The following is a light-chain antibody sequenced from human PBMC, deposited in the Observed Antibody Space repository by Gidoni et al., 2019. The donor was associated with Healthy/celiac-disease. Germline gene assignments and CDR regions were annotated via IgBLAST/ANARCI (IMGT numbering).Light chain of an antibody. V-gene: IGKV3-15*01. CDR1: QSVSNN. CDR2: GAS. J-gene: IGKJ2*01. CDR3: QQYNNWPYT. Sequence: EIVNTHSPAPLSVSPGKRATLSCRASQSVSNNLAWYQQNPGQAPRLLLYGASTRATGIPARFSGSGSGTEFTLTVSSLQSEDFAVYYCQQYNNWPYTFXQXTKLEIK.